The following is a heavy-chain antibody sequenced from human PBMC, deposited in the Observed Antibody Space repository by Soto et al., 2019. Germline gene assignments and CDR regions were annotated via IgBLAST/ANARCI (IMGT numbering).Heavy chain of an antibody. V-gene: IGHV4-30-4*01. D-gene: IGHD3-10*01. J-gene: IGHJ4*02. CDR1: GGSISSGDYY. CDR3: ASRKSSPYFDY. Sequence: QVQLQESGPGLVKPSQTLSLTRTVCGGSISSGDYYWSWIRQPPGKGLEWIGNIYYSGSTYYNPSLKSRVPISVDTSKNQLSLKLSSVTAADTAVYYCASRKSSPYFDYWGQGTLVTVSS. CDR2: IYYSGST.